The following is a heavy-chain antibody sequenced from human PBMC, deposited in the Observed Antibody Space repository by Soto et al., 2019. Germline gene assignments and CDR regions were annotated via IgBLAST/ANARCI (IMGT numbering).Heavy chain of an antibody. CDR2: TRQDGGQE. J-gene: IGHJ4*02. CDR1: GFTFSSYW. Sequence: EVQLVESGGGLVQPGGSLRLSCAASGFTFSSYWMSWVRQAPGKGLEWVAHTRQDGGQEYYVDSVKGRFTISRDNAKNPLYLQRNSRRVEDTTVYYCARYPTPTVAGVPFDLWGQGTLATVSS. CDR3: ARYPTPTVAGVPFDL. V-gene: IGHV3-7*03. D-gene: IGHD6-19*01.